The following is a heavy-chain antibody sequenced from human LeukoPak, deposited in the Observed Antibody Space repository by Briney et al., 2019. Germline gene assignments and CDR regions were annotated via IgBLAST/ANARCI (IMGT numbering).Heavy chain of an antibody. CDR1: GFTFSDSA. Sequence: GGSLRLSCAASGFTFSDSAMHWVRQASGKGLEWVGRIRNKAKSYATAYAESVKGRFTISRDDSKNTAYLQMNSLKTVDTAVYYCTHYYDSSGYYGAFDIWGQGTMVTVSS. J-gene: IGHJ3*02. CDR2: IRNKAKSYAT. V-gene: IGHV3-73*01. D-gene: IGHD3-22*01. CDR3: THYYDSSGYYGAFDI.